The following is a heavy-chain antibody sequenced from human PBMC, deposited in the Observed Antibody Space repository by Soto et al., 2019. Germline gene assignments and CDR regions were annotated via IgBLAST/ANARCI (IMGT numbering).Heavy chain of an antibody. V-gene: IGHV4-31*03. J-gene: IGHJ6*03. D-gene: IGHD3-3*01. Sequence: PSETLSLTCTVSGGSISSGGYYWSWIRQHPGKGLEWIGYIYYSGSTYYNPSLKSRVTISVDTSKNQFSLKLSSVTAADTAVYYCARDRRSGSTPYYYYYYMDVWGKGTTVTVSS. CDR3: ARDRRSGSTPYYYYYYMDV. CDR2: IYYSGST. CDR1: GGSISSGGYY.